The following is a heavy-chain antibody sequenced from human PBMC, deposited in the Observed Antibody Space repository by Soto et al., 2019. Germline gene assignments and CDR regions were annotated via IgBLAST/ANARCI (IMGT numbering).Heavy chain of an antibody. D-gene: IGHD2-15*01. CDR2: IDPSDSYT. V-gene: IGHV5-10-1*01. CDR3: ARQVVVAATPYYYYYYGMDV. Sequence: GESVKISCKGSGYSFTSYWISWVHQMPGKGLEWMGRIDPSDSYTNYSPSFQGHVTISADKSISTAYLQWSSLKASDTAMYYCARQVVVAATPYYYYYYGMDVWGQGTTVTVSS. CDR1: GYSFTSYW. J-gene: IGHJ6*02.